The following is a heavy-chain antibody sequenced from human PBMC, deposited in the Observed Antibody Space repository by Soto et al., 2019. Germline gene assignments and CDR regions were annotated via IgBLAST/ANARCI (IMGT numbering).Heavy chain of an antibody. CDR2: ATAYNDNV. D-gene: IGHD3-3*01. V-gene: IGHV1-18*01. J-gene: IGHJ5*02. CDR1: GFKFTSYG. CDR3: AMYDFCSGSSQDR. Sequence: QVELVQSGGEVKQPGASVKVSCKVSGFKFTSYGINWVRQAPGQGLEWVGWATAYNDNVQYAEKFQGRVTMTADTPATTVYMELTSLRADDTVVYYCAMYDFCSGSSQDRGGQGTLVTVAS.